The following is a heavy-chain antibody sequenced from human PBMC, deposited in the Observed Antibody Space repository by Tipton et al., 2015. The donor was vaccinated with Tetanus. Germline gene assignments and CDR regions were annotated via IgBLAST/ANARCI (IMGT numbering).Heavy chain of an antibody. V-gene: IGHV4-59*01. CDR1: GGSISSYY. Sequence: GSLRLSCTVSGGSISSYYWSWIRQPPGKGLEWIGYVYYTGSTDYNPSLKSRVTISVDTSKSQISLRLNSVNAADTAVYYCARSKFLWFGESLSWFDSWGQGTLVTVSA. CDR2: VYYTGST. J-gene: IGHJ5*01. CDR3: ARSKFLWFGESLSWFDS. D-gene: IGHD3-10*01.